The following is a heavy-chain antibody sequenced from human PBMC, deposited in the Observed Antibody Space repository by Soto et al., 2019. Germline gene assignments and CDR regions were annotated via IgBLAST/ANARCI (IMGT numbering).Heavy chain of an antibody. CDR3: AKEYIRPLDS. V-gene: IGHV3-30*18. D-gene: IGHD1-1*01. Sequence: QVQLVESGGGVVQPGRSLRLSCAASGFSFSRYGMHWVRQTPGKGLEWVAVISYDGTSKYYADSVKGRCTISRDNSKNMLYMQMNSLRPEDTAVYYCAKEYIRPLDSWGQGTLVTVSS. CDR1: GFSFSRYG. J-gene: IGHJ4*02. CDR2: ISYDGTSK.